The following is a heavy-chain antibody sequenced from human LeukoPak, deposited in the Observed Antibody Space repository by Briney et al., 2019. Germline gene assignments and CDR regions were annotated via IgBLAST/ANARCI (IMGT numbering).Heavy chain of an antibody. CDR1: GFTFSSYA. D-gene: IGHD5-18*01. J-gene: IGHJ4*02. CDR2: ISSSGSTI. V-gene: IGHV3-48*03. CDR3: TRAEQLWLLGG. Sequence: GGSLRLSCAASGFTFSSYAMSWVRQAPGKGLEWVSYISSSGSTIYYADSVKGRFTISRDNAKNSLYLQMNSLRAEDTAVYYCTRAEQLWLLGGWGQGTLVTVSS.